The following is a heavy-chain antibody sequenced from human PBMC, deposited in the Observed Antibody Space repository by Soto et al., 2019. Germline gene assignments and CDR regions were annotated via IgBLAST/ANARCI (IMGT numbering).Heavy chain of an antibody. CDR3: ASDIAGNSGWALLQH. D-gene: IGHD6-19*01. Sequence: QVQLVESGGGVVKPGRSLRLSCAASGFNFSNYAMSWVRQAPGKGLEWVARISCDGSNKFYADPVKGRFTISRDNSENTLYLQLNSLRAEETAVFYCASDIAGNSGWALLQHWVQGTLVTVSS. CDR1: GFNFSNYA. CDR2: ISCDGSNK. J-gene: IGHJ1*01. V-gene: IGHV3-30-3*01.